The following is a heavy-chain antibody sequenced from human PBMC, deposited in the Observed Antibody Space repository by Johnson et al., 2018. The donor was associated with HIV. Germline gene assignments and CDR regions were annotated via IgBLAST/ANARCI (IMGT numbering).Heavy chain of an antibody. CDR2: INQDESEK. D-gene: IGHD3-22*01. V-gene: IGHV3-7*05. CDR1: GFTLSNYW. J-gene: IGHJ3*02. CDR3: ARLIAVVIDGFDI. Sequence: VQLVESGGGLVQRGGSLRLSCAASGFTLSNYWMSWVRQAPGKGLEWVANINQDESEKYFVDSVKGRFTISRDNAKNSLYLQMNTLRSEDTALYYCARLIAVVIDGFDIWGQGTMVTVSA.